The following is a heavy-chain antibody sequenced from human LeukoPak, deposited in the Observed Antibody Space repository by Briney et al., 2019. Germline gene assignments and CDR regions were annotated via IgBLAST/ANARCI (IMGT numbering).Heavy chain of an antibody. J-gene: IGHJ6*02. CDR3: ARDAIPLYYGMDV. CDR2: IYYSGST. V-gene: IGHV4-31*03. Sequence: PSETLSLTCTVSGGSISSGGYYWSRIRQHPGKGLEWIGYIYYSGSTYYNPSLKSRVTISVDTSKNQFSLKLSSVTAADTAVYYCARDAIPLYYGMDVWGQGTTVTVSS. D-gene: IGHD2-2*02. CDR1: GGSISSGGYY.